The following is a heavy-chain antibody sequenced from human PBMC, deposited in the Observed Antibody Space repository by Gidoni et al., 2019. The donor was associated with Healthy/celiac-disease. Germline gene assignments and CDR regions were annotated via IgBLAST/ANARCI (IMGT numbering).Heavy chain of an antibody. CDR2: IYTSGST. Sequence: VQLQESGPGLVQPSQTLSLTCPVSGGSISSGSYYWSWLRQPAGKGREWIGRIYTSGSTNYNPALKSRVTISVDTSKNQFSLKLSSVPAADTAVYYCAREPADGYAAAVDYWGQGTLVTVSS. CDR1: GGSISSGSYY. CDR3: AREPADGYAAAVDY. D-gene: IGHD6-13*01. J-gene: IGHJ4*02. V-gene: IGHV4-61*02.